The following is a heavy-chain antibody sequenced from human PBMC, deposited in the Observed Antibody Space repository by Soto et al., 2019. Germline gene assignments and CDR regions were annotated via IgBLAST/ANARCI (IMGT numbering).Heavy chain of an antibody. CDR2: MNPNSGNT. J-gene: IGHJ4*02. Sequence: ASVKVSCKASGYTFTSYDINWVRQATGQGLEWKGWMNPNSGNTGYAQKFQGRVTMTRNTSISTAYMELSSLKSEDTAVYYCARSRYCSGGSCYGDFVDYWGQGTLVTVSS. CDR1: GYTFTSYD. CDR3: ARSRYCSGGSCYGDFVDY. D-gene: IGHD2-15*01. V-gene: IGHV1-8*01.